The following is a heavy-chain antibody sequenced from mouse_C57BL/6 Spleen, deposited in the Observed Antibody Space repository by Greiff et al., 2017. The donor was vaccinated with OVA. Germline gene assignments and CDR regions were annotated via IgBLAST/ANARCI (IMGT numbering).Heavy chain of an antibody. CDR1: GYAFSSSW. J-gene: IGHJ2*01. V-gene: IGHV1-82*01. Sequence: VQLQESGPELVKPGASVKISCKASGYAFSSSWMNWVKQRPGKGLEWIGRIYPGDGDTNYNGKFKGKATLTADKSSSTVYFCARSAYYYYGSSYGFDYWGQGTTLTVSS. CDR3: DY. D-gene: IGHD1-1*01. CDR2: IYPGDGDT.